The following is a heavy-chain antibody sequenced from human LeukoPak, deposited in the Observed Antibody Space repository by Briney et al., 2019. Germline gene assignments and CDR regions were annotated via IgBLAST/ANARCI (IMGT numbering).Heavy chain of an antibody. CDR1: GYTFTGYY. J-gene: IGHJ4*02. Sequence: ASVKVSCKASGYTFTGYYMHWVRQAPGQGLEWMGRINPNSGGTNYAQKFQGRVTMTRDTSISTAYMELSRLRSDDTAVYYCARDHRYCSGGSCYSFDYWGQGTLVTVSS. D-gene: IGHD2-15*01. CDR2: INPNSGGT. CDR3: ARDHRYCSGGSCYSFDY. V-gene: IGHV1-2*06.